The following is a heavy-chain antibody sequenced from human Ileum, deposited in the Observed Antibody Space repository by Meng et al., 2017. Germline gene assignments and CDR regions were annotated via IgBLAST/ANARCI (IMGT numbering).Heavy chain of an antibody. CDR1: VCTSSRKTY. Sequence: AGPLALAFSGCVCTSSRKTYWSGLDRPPEMGLECISQYYTSGSEYYTPSLKRRITMSVDKSKSQSALMMSAVSAANTAIYYCARHGGYSHDYWGQGTLVTVSS. J-gene: IGHJ4*02. D-gene: IGHD4-23*01. CDR3: ARHGGYSHDY. V-gene: IGHV4-4*02. CDR2: YYTSGSE.